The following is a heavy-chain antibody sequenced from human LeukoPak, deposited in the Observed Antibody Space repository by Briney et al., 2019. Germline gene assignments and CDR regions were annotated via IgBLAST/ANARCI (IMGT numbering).Heavy chain of an antibody. V-gene: IGHV3-33*01. J-gene: IGHJ4*02. D-gene: IGHD2-21*01. CDR2: LVYDERN. Sequence: GGALRLSCAASGFPFSSYGMHWVRQAPGKGLEWVARLVYDERNDYANSVKGRFTISRDNSKNTLYLQMDNLRVDDTAVYYCARDLSAAYDFWGQGILVTVSS. CDR1: GFPFSSYG. CDR3: ARDLSAAYDF.